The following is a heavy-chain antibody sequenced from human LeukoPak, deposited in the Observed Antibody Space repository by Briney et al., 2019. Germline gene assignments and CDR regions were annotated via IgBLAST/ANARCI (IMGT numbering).Heavy chain of an antibody. J-gene: IGHJ6*02. CDR3: ARVSSPSSYYYYYGMDV. CDR1: GGSISSSSYY. CDR2: IYYSGST. Sequence: SETLSLTCTVSGGSISSSSYYWDWIRQPPGKGLEWLGSIYYSGSTYYNPSLKSRVTISVDTSKNQFSLKLSPVTAADTAVYYCARVSSPSSYYYYYGMDVWGQGTTVTVSS. V-gene: IGHV4-39*07.